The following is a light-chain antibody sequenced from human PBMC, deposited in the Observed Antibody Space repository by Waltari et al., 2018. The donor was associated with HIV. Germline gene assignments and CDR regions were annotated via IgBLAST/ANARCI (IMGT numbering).Light chain of an antibody. Sequence: QSALTQPASVSGSPGQSITISCTGTSRDVGGYNYVSWYQHHPGKAPKLMIYDVSNRPSGVSNCFSGSKSVNTASLTISGLQAEDEADYYCNSYTTSSTLHVVFGGGTKLTVL. CDR1: SRDVGGYNY. V-gene: IGLV2-14*03. CDR3: NSYTTSSTLHVV. CDR2: DVS. J-gene: IGLJ2*01.